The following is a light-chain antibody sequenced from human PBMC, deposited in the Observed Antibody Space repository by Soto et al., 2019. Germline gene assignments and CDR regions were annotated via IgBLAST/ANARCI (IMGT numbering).Light chain of an antibody. J-gene: IGKJ1*01. Sequence: DIQMTQSPSNLSASVGDRVTITCRASQTINNWLAWYRQKPGKAPKLLISDASTLESGVPSRFSGSGSGTEFTLTISSLQPDDFATYYCQQYHSYSLTFGQGTKVDI. V-gene: IGKV1-5*01. CDR2: DAS. CDR1: QTINNW. CDR3: QQYHSYSLT.